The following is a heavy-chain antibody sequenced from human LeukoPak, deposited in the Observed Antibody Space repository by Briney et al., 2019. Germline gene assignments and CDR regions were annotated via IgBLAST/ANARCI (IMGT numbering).Heavy chain of an antibody. CDR3: ARESSSGVDY. CDR2: IYYSGST. CDR1: GGSISSYY. Sequence: SETLSLTCTVSGGSISSYYWSWIRQPPGKGLEWIGYIYYSGSTDYNPSLKSRVTISVDTSKNQFSLKLSSVTAADTAVYYCARESSSGVDYWGQGTLVTVSS. V-gene: IGHV4-59*01. J-gene: IGHJ4*02. D-gene: IGHD3-22*01.